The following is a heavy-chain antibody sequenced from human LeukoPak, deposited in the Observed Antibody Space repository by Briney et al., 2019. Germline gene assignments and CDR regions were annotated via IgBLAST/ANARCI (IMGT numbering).Heavy chain of an antibody. Sequence: ASVKVSCKVSGYTLTELSMHWVRQAPGKGLEWMGGFDPEDGETIYAQKFQGRVTMIEDTSTDTAYMELSSLRSEDTAVYYCATALGLPAATAALDYWGQGTLVTVSS. CDR2: FDPEDGET. CDR3: ATALGLPAATAALDY. D-gene: IGHD2-2*01. J-gene: IGHJ4*02. CDR1: GYTLTELS. V-gene: IGHV1-24*01.